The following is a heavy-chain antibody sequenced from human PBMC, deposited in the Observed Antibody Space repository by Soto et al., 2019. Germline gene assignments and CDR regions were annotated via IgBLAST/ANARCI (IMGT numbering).Heavy chain of an antibody. CDR2: VYYSGST. V-gene: IGHV4-31*03. D-gene: IGHD6-6*01. CDR3: ARDRHNNFFDP. CDR1: GASMSSGGYY. Sequence: SETLSLTCTVSGASMSSGGYYWTWIRQSPGKGLEWIGYVYYSGSTYYNPSLESRVAISLDTSRSQFSLTLHSVTAADTAIYYCARDRHNNFFDPWGQGTLVTVSS. J-gene: IGHJ5*02.